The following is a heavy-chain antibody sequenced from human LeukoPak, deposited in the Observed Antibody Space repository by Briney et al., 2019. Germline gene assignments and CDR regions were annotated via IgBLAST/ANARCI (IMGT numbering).Heavy chain of an antibody. D-gene: IGHD2/OR15-2a*01. CDR1: GGTFSSYA. CDR2: IIPIFGTA. Sequence: SVKVSRKASGGTFSSYAISWVRQAPGQGLEWMGGIIPIFGTANYAQKFQGRVTITTDESTSTAYMELSSLRSEDTAVYYCARAGCKQNAFDIWGQGTMVTVSS. CDR3: ARAGCKQNAFDI. J-gene: IGHJ3*02. V-gene: IGHV1-69*05.